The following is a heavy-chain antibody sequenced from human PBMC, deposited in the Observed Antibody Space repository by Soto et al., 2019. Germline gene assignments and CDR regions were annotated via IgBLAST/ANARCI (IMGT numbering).Heavy chain of an antibody. CDR2: ISSSSSTI. Sequence: EVQLVESGGALVQPGGSLRLSCEASGFTFSSYSLNWVRQAPGKGLEWISYISSSSSTIYNADSVKGRFTISRDNANNSLSLQMNSLRDEDTAVYYCARTRWYSSSSLDYWGQGTLVTVSS. D-gene: IGHD6-19*01. CDR3: ARTRWYSSSSLDY. J-gene: IGHJ4*02. CDR1: GFTFSSYS. V-gene: IGHV3-48*02.